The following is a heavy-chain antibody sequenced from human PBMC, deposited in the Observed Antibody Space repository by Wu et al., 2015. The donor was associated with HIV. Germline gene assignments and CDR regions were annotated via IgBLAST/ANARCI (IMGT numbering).Heavy chain of an antibody. Sequence: QVQLVQSGAEVKKPGASVKVSCKASGYTFNTYYIHWVRQAPGQGPEWMGVINPSENRVSYSQRFQGRVTMTRDTSTSTVYMELSSLRSEDTAVYFXANRNRIGNMEAFDIWGQGTKVIVSS. J-gene: IGHJ3*02. V-gene: IGHV1-46*03. D-gene: IGHD1-1*01. CDR1: GYTFNTYY. CDR2: INPSENRV. CDR3: ANRNRIGNMEAFDI.